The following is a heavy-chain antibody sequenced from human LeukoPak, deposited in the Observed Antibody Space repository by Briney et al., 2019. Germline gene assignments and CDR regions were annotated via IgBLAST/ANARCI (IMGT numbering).Heavy chain of an antibody. CDR2: ISSSGDNT. J-gene: IGHJ5*02. CDR3: VGPTCLRGGYCSTNP. CDR1: GFTFSDYY. V-gene: IGHV3-11*03. Sequence: GGSLRLPCEASGFTFSDYYMSWIRQAPGKGLEWVSYISSSGDNTIHADSVKGRFTISRDNAKNSLYLQMNSLRDEDTAVYYCVGPTCLRGGYCSTNPWGQGTLVTVSS. D-gene: IGHD2-2*01.